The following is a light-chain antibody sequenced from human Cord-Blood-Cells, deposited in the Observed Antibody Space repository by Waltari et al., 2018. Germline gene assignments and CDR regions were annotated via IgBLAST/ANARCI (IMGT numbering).Light chain of an antibody. CDR2: DVS. Sequence: QFALTQHAYVSAPPGKSITTPRTGPSRDVGGSNHVSWYHHHPGKAPQLMLYDVSNRPAGVSNRFSCSKSGNTASLTISGLQAEDEADYYCSSYTSSSTVVFGGGTKLTVL. V-gene: IGLV2-14*03. CDR3: SSYTSSSTVV. CDR1: SRDVGGSNH. J-gene: IGLJ2*01.